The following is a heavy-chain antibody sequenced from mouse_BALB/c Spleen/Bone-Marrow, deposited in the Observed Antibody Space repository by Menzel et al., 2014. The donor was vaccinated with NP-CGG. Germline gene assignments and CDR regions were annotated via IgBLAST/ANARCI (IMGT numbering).Heavy chain of an antibody. CDR1: GFTFSDTW. J-gene: IGHJ3*01. V-gene: IGHV6-6*01. D-gene: IGHD2-2*01. Sequence: DVMLVESGGGLVQPGGSMRLSCSASGFTFSDTWMDWVRQSPEKGLEWVVEIRTKADNYAAYSAESVKGRFAISRDDSKRSVYLQMNNLRAEDTGIYYCTPHGSFAFWGQVTLVTVSA. CDR2: IRTKADNYAA. CDR3: TPHGSFAF.